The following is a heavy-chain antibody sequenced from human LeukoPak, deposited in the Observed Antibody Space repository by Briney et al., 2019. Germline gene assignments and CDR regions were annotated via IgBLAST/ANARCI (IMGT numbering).Heavy chain of an antibody. V-gene: IGHV3-30*03. J-gene: IGHJ4*02. Sequence: GRSLRLSCAASGFTLSSYDMYWVRQAPGKGLEWVAVISYDGSNKYYADSVKGRFTISRDNSKNTLYLQMNSLRAEDTAVYYCASDYYDSSGYYNYFDYWGQGTLVTVSS. D-gene: IGHD3-22*01. CDR2: ISYDGSNK. CDR1: GFTLSSYD. CDR3: ASDYYDSSGYYNYFDY.